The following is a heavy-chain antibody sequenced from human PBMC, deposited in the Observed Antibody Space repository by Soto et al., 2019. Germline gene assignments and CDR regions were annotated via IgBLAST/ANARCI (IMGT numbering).Heavy chain of an antibody. D-gene: IGHD3-3*01. CDR2: VYSSGGT. CDR1: GGSMSSYY. J-gene: IGHJ5*02. CDR3: ARGQRFSDWFDP. Sequence: KPSETLSLTCTVSGGSMSSYYWTWIRQPAGKGLEWIGHVYSSGGTHYNPSLKSRVTISLDTSKNQFSLRLLSVTDADTAVYYCARGQRFSDWFDPWGQGTLVTVSS. V-gene: IGHV4-4*07.